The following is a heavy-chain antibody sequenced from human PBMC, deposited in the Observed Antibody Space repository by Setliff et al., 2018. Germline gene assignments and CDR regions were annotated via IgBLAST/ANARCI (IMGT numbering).Heavy chain of an antibody. CDR3: ARVSRTIVGARGFDY. J-gene: IGHJ4*02. Sequence: SVKVSCKASGGTFSSYGISWVRQAPGQGLEWTGGIIPIFGTANYAQKFQGRVTITADESTSTAYMGLSSLRSEDTAVYYCARVSRTIVGARGFDYWGQGTLVTVSS. D-gene: IGHD1-26*01. V-gene: IGHV1-69*13. CDR1: GGTFSSYG. CDR2: IIPIFGTA.